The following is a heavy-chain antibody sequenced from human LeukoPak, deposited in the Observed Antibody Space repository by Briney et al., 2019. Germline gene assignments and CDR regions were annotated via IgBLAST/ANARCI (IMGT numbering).Heavy chain of an antibody. CDR2: IYPGDSDT. J-gene: IGHJ4*02. Sequence: GASLKISCKGSGSIFTSYWIGWVRQLPGKGLEWMGIIYPGDSDTRYSPSFQGQVTISADKSISTAYLQWSSLKASDTAMYYCARRGPVTAAIDYWGQGTLVTVSS. CDR1: GSIFTSYW. CDR3: ARRGPVTAAIDY. V-gene: IGHV5-51*01. D-gene: IGHD4-17*01.